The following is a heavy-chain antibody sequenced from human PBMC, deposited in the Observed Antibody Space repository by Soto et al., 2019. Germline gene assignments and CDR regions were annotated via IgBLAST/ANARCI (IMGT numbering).Heavy chain of an antibody. J-gene: IGHJ4*02. Sequence: GGSLRLSCAASGFTFSDHYMDWVRQAPGKGLEWVGRTRNKANSYTTEYAASVKGRFTVSRDDSKNLLFLQMNSLKTEDTALYYCTRVSGGGSYYFDDWGQGTLVTVSS. V-gene: IGHV3-72*01. CDR1: GFTFSDHY. CDR3: TRVSGGGSYYFDD. D-gene: IGHD2-15*01. CDR2: TRNKANSYTT.